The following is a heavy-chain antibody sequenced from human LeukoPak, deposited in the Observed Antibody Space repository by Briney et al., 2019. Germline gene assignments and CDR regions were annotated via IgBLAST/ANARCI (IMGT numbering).Heavy chain of an antibody. V-gene: IGHV3-7*03. CDR1: GFTFSSFW. CDR3: AGGSGWLIDY. D-gene: IGHD6-19*01. CDR2: IEGDGSEK. Sequence: GGSLRLSCAASGFTFSSFWMNWVRHTPGKGLEWVANIEGDGSEKNYMDSVKCRFTISRDNAKKSLHLQMNSLRAEDTGVYYCAGGSGWLIDYWGQGTLVTVSS. J-gene: IGHJ4*02.